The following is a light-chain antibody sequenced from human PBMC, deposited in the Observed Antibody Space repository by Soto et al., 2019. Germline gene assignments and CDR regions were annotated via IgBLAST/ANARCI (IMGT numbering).Light chain of an antibody. J-gene: IGKJ1*01. CDR1: QSITTW. V-gene: IGKV1-5*03. CDR3: LQYNSYSS. Sequence: DIQMTQSPSTLSASVGDRVTITCRASQSITTWLAWYQQKPGKAPKLLIYKASSLESGVPSRFSGSGSGTEFTLTISSLQPDDFATYYCLQYNSYSSLGQGTKVDIK. CDR2: KAS.